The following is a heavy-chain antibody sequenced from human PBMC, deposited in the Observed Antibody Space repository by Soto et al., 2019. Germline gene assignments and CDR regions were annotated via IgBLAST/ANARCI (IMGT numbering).Heavy chain of an antibody. D-gene: IGHD4-4*01. CDR2: INPKTGGT. CDR1: GYTFSDYY. V-gene: IGHV1-2*04. Sequence: QVQLVQSGAEVKKPGASVNISCKASGYTFSDYYMHWVRQAPGPGLEWMGWINPKTGGTNYAQKFQDCVTMTRDTSITTAYMELNRLTSDDTAVYYCARDPESPQGNHGLDVWGQGTTVTVSS. J-gene: IGHJ6*02. CDR3: ARDPESPQGNHGLDV.